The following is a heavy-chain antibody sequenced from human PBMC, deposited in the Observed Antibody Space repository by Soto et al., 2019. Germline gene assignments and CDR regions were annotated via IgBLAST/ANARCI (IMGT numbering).Heavy chain of an antibody. D-gene: IGHD3-10*01. V-gene: IGHV4-39*01. CDR3: ARQPAPTYGSAGPPDV. CDR2: IYYSGST. J-gene: IGHJ6*02. CDR1: GGSISRSSYY. Sequence: QLQLQESGPGLVKPSETLSLTCTVSGGSISRSSYYWGWIRQPPGKGLEWIGSIYYSGSTYYNPSPKRRATISVDTSKNQFSLKLSSVTAADTAVYYCARQPAPTYGSAGPPDVWGQGTTVTVSS.